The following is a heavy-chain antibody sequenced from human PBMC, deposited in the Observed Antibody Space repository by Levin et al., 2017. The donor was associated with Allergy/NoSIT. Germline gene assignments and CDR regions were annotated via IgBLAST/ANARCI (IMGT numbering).Heavy chain of an antibody. CDR2: ITPMFGTT. CDR3: ARAQTYDFHRSYYYGMDV. D-gene: IGHD3-3*01. CDR1: GGTFSTYS. J-gene: IGHJ6*02. V-gene: IGHV1-69*06. Sequence: KISCKASGGTFSTYSIIWVRQAPGQGLEWMGGITPMFGTTRYPQKFEARVTLTADKSTSVAYMELTSLTSADTAVYYCARAQTYDFHRSYYYGMDVWGQGTTVNVSS.